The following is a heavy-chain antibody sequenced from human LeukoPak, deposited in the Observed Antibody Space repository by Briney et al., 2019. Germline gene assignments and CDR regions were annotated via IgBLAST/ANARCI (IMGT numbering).Heavy chain of an antibody. CDR2: ISSSSSYI. J-gene: IGHJ5*02. CDR1: GFTFSSYS. V-gene: IGHV3-21*01. D-gene: IGHD5-12*01. Sequence: GGSLRLSCAASGFTFSSYSMNWVRQAPGKGLEWVSSISSSSSYIYYADSVKGRFTISRDNAKNSLYLQTNSLRAEDTAVYYCARGGTVATITEGWFDPWGQGTLVTVSS. CDR3: ARGGTVATITEGWFDP.